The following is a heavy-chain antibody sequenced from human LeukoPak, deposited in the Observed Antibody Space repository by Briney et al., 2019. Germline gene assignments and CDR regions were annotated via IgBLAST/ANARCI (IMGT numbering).Heavy chain of an antibody. CDR2: ISGSGSFK. J-gene: IGHJ6*02. D-gene: IGHD4-17*01. Sequence: GGSLRLSCAASGFTFSTYSMNWVRQAPGKGLEWVSSISGSGSFKFSTDSVKGRFTISRDNVKRSLYLQLSSLRAEDTAVYYCARDYYGDYYQSGYGMDVWGQGTTVTVSS. CDR1: GFTFSTYS. CDR3: ARDYYGDYYQSGYGMDV. V-gene: IGHV3-21*01.